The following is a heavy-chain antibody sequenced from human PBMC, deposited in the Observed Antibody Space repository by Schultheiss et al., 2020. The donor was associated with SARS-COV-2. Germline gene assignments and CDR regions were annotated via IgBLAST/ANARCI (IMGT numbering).Heavy chain of an antibody. J-gene: IGHJ6*02. V-gene: IGHV4-34*01. CDR3: ARGALDYSYYYYYGMDV. CDR2: IYYSGST. CDR1: GGSFSGYY. D-gene: IGHD4-11*01. Sequence: SETLSLTCAVYGGSFSGYYWSWIRQPPGKGLEWIGYIYYSGSTYYNPSLKSRVTISVDTSKNQFSLKLSSVTAADTAVYYCARGALDYSYYYYYGMDVWGQGTTVTVSS.